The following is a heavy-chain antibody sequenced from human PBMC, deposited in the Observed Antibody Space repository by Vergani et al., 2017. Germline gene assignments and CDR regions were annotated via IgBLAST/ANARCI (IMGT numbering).Heavy chain of an antibody. Sequence: QVQLQQWGAGLLKPSETLSLTCAVYGGSFSGYYWSWIRQPPGNGLEWIGEINHSGSTNYNPSLKSRVTISVDTSKNQFSLKLSSVTAADTAVYYCARGSGWAEEYYFDYWGQGTLVTVSS. V-gene: IGHV4-34*01. J-gene: IGHJ4*02. CDR2: INHSGST. CDR1: GGSFSGYY. D-gene: IGHD6-19*01. CDR3: ARGSGWAEEYYFDY.